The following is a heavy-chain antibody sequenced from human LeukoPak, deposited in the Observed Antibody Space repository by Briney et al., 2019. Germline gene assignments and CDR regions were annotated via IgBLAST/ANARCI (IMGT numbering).Heavy chain of an antibody. CDR2: IYSSGNP. V-gene: IGHV4-4*07. Sequence: SETLSLTCSVSGDSISGYYWNWIRQAAGKGLGWIGRIYSSGNPNYNPSLKSRITMSVDTSKNQFSLKLSSVTAADTAVYYCARSTWAGAPVDPWGQGTLVTVSS. CDR1: GDSISGYY. J-gene: IGHJ5*02. D-gene: IGHD6-19*01. CDR3: ARSTWAGAPVDP.